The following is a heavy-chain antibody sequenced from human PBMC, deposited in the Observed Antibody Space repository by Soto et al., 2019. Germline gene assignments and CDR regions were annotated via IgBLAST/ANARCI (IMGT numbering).Heavy chain of an antibody. V-gene: IGHV3-30*18. CDR3: AKDGPISCGEKNYYYYYMDV. J-gene: IGHJ6*03. CDR1: GFTFSSYG. CDR2: ISYDGSNK. D-gene: IGHD4-17*01. Sequence: QVQLVESGGGVVQPGRSLRLSCAASGFTFSSYGMHWVRQAPGKGLEWVAVISYDGSNKYYADSVKGRFTISRDNSKNTLYLQMNSLRAEDTAVYYCAKDGPISCGEKNYYYYYMDVWGKGTTVTVSS.